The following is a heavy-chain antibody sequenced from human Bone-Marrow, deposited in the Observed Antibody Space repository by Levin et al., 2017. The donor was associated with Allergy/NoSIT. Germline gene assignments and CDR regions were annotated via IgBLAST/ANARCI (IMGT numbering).Heavy chain of an antibody. Sequence: GASVKVSCKVSGYTFTEVSMQWVRQAPGKGLEWMGGFDPEGGETTYAQKFQGRVTMTEDTSTDTAYMELSSLRSEDTAVYYCARGVMIRLGGVIASYGMDVWGQGTAVTVSS. J-gene: IGHJ6*02. V-gene: IGHV1-24*01. D-gene: IGHD3-16*02. CDR3: ARGVMIRLGGVIASYGMDV. CDR1: GYTFTEVS. CDR2: FDPEGGET.